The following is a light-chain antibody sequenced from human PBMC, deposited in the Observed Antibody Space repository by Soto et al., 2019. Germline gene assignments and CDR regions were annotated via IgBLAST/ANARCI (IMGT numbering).Light chain of an antibody. CDR2: GAS. CDR3: QQYGSSPRT. CDR1: QSVSSSY. Sequence: EIVLTQSPGTLSLSPGERATLSCRASQSVSSSYVAWSQKKPDQAPRLLIYGASSRATGSPDRFSGSGSGTDFTLTISRLEPEDFAVYYCQQYGSSPRTFGQVTKVEIK. J-gene: IGKJ1*01. V-gene: IGKV3-20*01.